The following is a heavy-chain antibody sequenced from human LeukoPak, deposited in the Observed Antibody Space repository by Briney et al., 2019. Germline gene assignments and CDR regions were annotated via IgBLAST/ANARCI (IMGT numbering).Heavy chain of an antibody. V-gene: IGHV3-21*01. J-gene: IGHJ4*02. CDR2: ISSSSSYI. Sequence: GGSLRLSCAASGFTFSSYSMNWVGQAPGKGLEWVSSISSSSSYIYYADSVKGRFTISRDNAKNSLYLQTNSLRAEDTAVYYCARASSSLTFDYWGQGTLVTVSS. D-gene: IGHD6-13*01. CDR3: ARASSSLTFDY. CDR1: GFTFSSYS.